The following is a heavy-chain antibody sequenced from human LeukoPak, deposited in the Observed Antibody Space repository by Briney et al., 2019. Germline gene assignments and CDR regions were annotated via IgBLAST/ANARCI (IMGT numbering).Heavy chain of an antibody. CDR2: INPSGGST. CDR3: ARSLVDGYSLFDY. J-gene: IGHJ4*02. Sequence: ASVKVSCKASGGTFSSYAISWVRQAPGQGLEWMGIINPSGGSTSYAQKFQGRVTMTRDTSTSTVYMELRSLRSEDTAVYYCARSLVDGYSLFDYWGQGTLVTVSS. D-gene: IGHD3-22*01. V-gene: IGHV1-46*01. CDR1: GGTFSSYA.